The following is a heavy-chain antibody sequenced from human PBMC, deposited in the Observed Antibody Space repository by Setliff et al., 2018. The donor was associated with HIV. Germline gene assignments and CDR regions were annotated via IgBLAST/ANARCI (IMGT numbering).Heavy chain of an antibody. J-gene: IGHJ4*02. Sequence: ASETLSLTCTVSGDSLSSSYWSWIRQPPGKGLEWIGRFYYGGSTNSNPSLKSRVTMSIDASKNQFSLNLRSVTAADTATYYCARGNYYASGLDYWGQGTLVTV. CDR2: FYYGGST. D-gene: IGHD3-10*01. V-gene: IGHV4-59*01. CDR3: ARGNYYASGLDY. CDR1: GDSLSSSY.